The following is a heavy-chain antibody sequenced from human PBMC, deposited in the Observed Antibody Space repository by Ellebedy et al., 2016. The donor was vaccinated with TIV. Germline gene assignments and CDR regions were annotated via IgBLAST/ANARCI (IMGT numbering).Heavy chain of an antibody. CDR2: LYYTGST. D-gene: IGHD3-16*01. CDR1: GGSLSDNY. Sequence: SETLSLTCAVSGGSLSDNYWTWIRQPPGKGLEWIGYLYYTGSTNYNPSLKNRVTISVNTPRNQFSLKLSYVTAADTAVYYCVSSASMDAFDLWGQGTKVTVSS. CDR3: VSSASMDAFDL. J-gene: IGHJ3*01. V-gene: IGHV4-59*01.